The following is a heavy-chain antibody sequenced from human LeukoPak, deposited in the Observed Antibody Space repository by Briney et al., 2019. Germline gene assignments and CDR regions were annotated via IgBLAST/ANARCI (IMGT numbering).Heavy chain of an antibody. CDR2: ISYDGSNK. J-gene: IGHJ6*02. Sequence: PGGSLRLSCAASGFTFSSYGMPWVRQAPGKGLEWVAVISYDGSNKYYADSVKGRFIISRDNSKNTLYLQMNSLRAEDTAVYYCAKSLRYCSSTSCYSYYYYYYGMDVWGQGTTVAVSS. D-gene: IGHD2-2*02. V-gene: IGHV3-30*18. CDR1: GFTFSSYG. CDR3: AKSLRYCSSTSCYSYYYYYYGMDV.